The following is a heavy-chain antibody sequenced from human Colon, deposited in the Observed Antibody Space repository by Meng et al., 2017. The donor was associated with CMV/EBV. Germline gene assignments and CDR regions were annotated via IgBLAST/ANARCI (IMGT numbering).Heavy chain of an antibody. CDR3: ARGRGIAADSRTYYFDS. J-gene: IGHJ4*01. D-gene: IGHD6-13*01. CDR1: GGSISSGNSY. CDR2: VDNSGST. Sequence: PQGSGPGLLKPSEPLSLTGSVSGGSISSGNSYWGWIRQSPGKGLEWIGCVDNSGSTYYTPSLKSRVTISIDTSNTLFSLTLKSVTAADTAVYYCARGRGIAADSRTYYFDSWGHGTLVTVSS. V-gene: IGHV4-39*07.